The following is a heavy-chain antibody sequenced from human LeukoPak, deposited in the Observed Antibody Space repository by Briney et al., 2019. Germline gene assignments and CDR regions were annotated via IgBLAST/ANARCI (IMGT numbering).Heavy chain of an antibody. CDR1: GFTFSNYW. CDR3: ARGGGNFDH. V-gene: IGHV3-7*01. J-gene: IGHJ4*02. CDR2: IKQDGSEK. Sequence: PGGSLRLSCTASGFTFSNYWMSWVRQAPGKGLEWVANIKQDGSEKYYVDSVKGRFTISRDNAKNSLYLQMNSLRAEDTAVYYCARGGGNFDHWGQGTLVTVSS.